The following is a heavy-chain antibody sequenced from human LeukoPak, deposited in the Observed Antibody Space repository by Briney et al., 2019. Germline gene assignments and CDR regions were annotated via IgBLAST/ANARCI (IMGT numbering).Heavy chain of an antibody. CDR1: GYTFTSYD. CDR2: MNPNSDNT. J-gene: IGHJ6*02. D-gene: IGHD5-18*01. V-gene: IGHV1-8*01. Sequence: ASVKVSCKASGYTFTSYDINWVRQATGQGLEWMGWMNPNSDNTGYAQKFQGRVTMTRNTSISTAYMELSSLRSEDTALYYCASTTAMVFYYYGMDVWRQGTTVTVPS. CDR3: ASTTAMVFYYYGMDV.